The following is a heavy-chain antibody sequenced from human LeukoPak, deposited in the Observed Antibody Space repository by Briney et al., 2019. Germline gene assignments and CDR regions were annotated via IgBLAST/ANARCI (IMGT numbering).Heavy chain of an antibody. CDR1: GFTFSDYY. Sequence: PGGSLRLSCAASGFTFSDYYMSWIRQAPGKGLECVSAISGSGGSTYYADSVKGRFTISRDNSKNTLYLQMNSLRAEDTAVYYCAKDLYYYDSSGYWYYYGMDVWGQGTTVTVSS. D-gene: IGHD3-22*01. J-gene: IGHJ6*02. CDR3: AKDLYYYDSSGYWYYYGMDV. V-gene: IGHV3-23*01. CDR2: ISGSGGST.